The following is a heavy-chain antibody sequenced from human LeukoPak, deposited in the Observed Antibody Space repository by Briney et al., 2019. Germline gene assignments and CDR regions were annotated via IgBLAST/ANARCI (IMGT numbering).Heavy chain of an antibody. CDR3: ARLGAGPTYYDFWSGYSSFYFDY. CDR1: GGSTSSGNYY. V-gene: IGHV4-39*02. Sequence: SETLSLTCTVSGGSTSSGNYYWGWIRQPPGKGLEWIGGISSSGNTYYNPSLKSRITISIDTSKNHFSLKLSSVSAADTAVYYCARLGAGPTYYDFWSGYSSFYFDYWGQGTLVTVSS. D-gene: IGHD3-3*01. CDR2: ISSSGNT. J-gene: IGHJ4*02.